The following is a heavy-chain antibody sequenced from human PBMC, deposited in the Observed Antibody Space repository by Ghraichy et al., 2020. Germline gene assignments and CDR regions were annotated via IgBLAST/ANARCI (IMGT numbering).Heavy chain of an antibody. CDR3: LVTPRAIDC. D-gene: IGHD5-18*01. J-gene: IGHJ4*02. CDR2: IITAGDGT. Sequence: GGSLRLSCSASGFTVSTYAIHWVRQAPGKGLEYVSSIITAGDGTYYADSVKGRFTISRDNPKNTVYLQMSSLRPEDTAVYYCLVTPRAIDCWGQGTLVTVSS. V-gene: IGHV3-64D*09. CDR1: GFTVSTYA.